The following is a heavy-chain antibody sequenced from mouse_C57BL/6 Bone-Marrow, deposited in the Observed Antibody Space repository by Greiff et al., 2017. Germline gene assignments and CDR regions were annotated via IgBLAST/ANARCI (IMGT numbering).Heavy chain of an antibody. CDR2: IWWDDDK. V-gene: IGHV8-8*01. J-gene: IGHJ3*01. CDR3: ARIPLYDGRIAY. D-gene: IGHD2-3*01. Sequence: QVTLKVSGPGILQPSQTLSLTCSFSGFSLSTFGMGVSWIRQPSGKGLEWLAHIWWDDDKYYNPTLKSRLTIAKDTSKNQVVLKIANVDTADTATYYCARIPLYDGRIAYWGQGTLVTVSA. CDR1: GFSLSTFGMG.